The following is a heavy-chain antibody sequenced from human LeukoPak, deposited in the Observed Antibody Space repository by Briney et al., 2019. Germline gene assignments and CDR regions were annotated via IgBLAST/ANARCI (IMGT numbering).Heavy chain of an antibody. Sequence: SETLSLTCTVSGGSISSYYWSWIRQPPGKGLEWIGYIYYSGSTNYNPSLKSRDTISVDTSKNQFSLKLSSVTAADTAVYYCARDGGSYGAVDYWGQGTLVTVSS. D-gene: IGHD4-17*01. CDR1: GGSISSYY. J-gene: IGHJ4*02. CDR2: IYYSGST. V-gene: IGHV4-59*01. CDR3: ARDGGSYGAVDY.